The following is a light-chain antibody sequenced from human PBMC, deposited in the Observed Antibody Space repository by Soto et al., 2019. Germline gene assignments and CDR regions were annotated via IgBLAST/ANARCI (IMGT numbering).Light chain of an antibody. CDR1: QSISNNY. V-gene: IGKV3-20*01. CDR2: GSS. Sequence: EVVLTQSPGTLSLSPGERATLSCRASQSISNNYFAWYQQKPGQAPRLLIFGSSDRATGIPDRFSGSGSGTDFTLTINLLEPEDFAVYYCQQYGSSPPYTFGQGTKLEIK. CDR3: QQYGSSPPYT. J-gene: IGKJ2*01.